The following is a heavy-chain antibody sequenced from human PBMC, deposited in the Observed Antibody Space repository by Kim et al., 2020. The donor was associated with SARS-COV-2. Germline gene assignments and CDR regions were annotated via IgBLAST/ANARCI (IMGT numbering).Heavy chain of an antibody. Sequence: GGSLRLSCAASGFTFSSYAMHWVRQAPGKGLEWVAVISYDGSNKYYADSVKGRFTISRDNTKNTLYLQMNILRAEDTAVYYCARAHSSGYFEYFQHWGQGTLVTVSS. CDR3: ARAHSSGYFEYFQH. D-gene: IGHD3-22*01. CDR2: ISYDGSNK. CDR1: GFTFSSYA. J-gene: IGHJ1*01. V-gene: IGHV3-30-3*01.